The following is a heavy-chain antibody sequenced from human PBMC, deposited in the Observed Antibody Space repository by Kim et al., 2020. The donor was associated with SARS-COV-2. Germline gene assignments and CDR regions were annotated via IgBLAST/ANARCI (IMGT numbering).Heavy chain of an antibody. CDR1: GYTFTGYY. CDR3: ARDLGYSSYYGMDV. Sequence: ASVKVSCKASGYTFTGYYMHWVRQAPGQGLEWMGWINPNSGGTNYAQKFQGWVTMTRDTSISTAYMELSRLRSDDTAVYYCARDLGYSSYYGMDVWGQGTTPTVPS. J-gene: IGHJ6*02. D-gene: IGHD5-18*01. CDR2: INPNSGGT. V-gene: IGHV1-2*04.